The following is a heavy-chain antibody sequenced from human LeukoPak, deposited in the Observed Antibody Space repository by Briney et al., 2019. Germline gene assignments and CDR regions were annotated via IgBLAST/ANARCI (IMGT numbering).Heavy chain of an antibody. CDR1: GGSISGYY. CDR3: ARLNTASYGDY. J-gene: IGHJ4*02. CDR2: IYYSGTT. D-gene: IGHD2-21*02. V-gene: IGHV4-59*08. Sequence: NPSETLSLTCTVSGGSISGYYWGWIRQPPGKGLEWLGYIYYSGTTNYNPSLKSRVTMSVDTSKNQFSLKLSSVTAADTAVYYCARLNTASYGDYWGQGTLVTVSS.